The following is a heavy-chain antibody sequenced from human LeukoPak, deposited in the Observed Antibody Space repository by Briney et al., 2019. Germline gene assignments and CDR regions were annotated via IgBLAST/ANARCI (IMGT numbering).Heavy chain of an antibody. CDR2: IYSGGST. V-gene: IGHV3-66*01. CDR1: GFTVSSNY. D-gene: IGHD3-10*01. CDR3: ARDVLWFGESVN. J-gene: IGHJ4*02. Sequence: PGGSLRLSCAASGFTVSSNYMSWVRQAPGKGLEWVSVIYSGGSTYYADSVKGRFTISRDNSKNTLYLQMNSLRAEGTAVYYCARDVLWFGESVNWGQGTLVTVSS.